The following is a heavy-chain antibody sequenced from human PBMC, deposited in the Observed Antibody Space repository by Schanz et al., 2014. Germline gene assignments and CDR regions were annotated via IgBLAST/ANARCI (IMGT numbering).Heavy chain of an antibody. CDR1: GFTVNTNY. D-gene: IGHD4-17*01. Sequence: EVQLVESGGGLIQPGGSLRLSCAVSGFTVNTNYMSWVRQAPGKGLERLSSMTINSGSTQSADSVKGRFAISRDNSKNILYLQMNSLRAEDTALYYCAKDPHKDYGGKPQTFDIWGQGTMVTVSS. CDR2: MTINSGST. CDR3: AKDPHKDYGGKPQTFDI. J-gene: IGHJ3*02. V-gene: IGHV3-53*01.